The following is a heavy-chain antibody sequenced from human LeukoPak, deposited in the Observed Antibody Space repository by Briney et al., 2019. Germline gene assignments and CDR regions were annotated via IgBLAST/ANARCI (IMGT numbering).Heavy chain of an antibody. CDR1: GYTFTSYA. V-gene: IGHV1-69*04. D-gene: IGHD2-2*01. Sequence: SVKVSCKASGYTFTSYAISWVRQAPGQGLEWMGRIIPILGIANYAQKFQGRVTITADKSTSTAYMELSSLRSEDTAVYYCARGRDIVVVPAAIDDAFDIWGQGTMVTVSS. CDR3: ARGRDIVVVPAAIDDAFDI. CDR2: IIPILGIA. J-gene: IGHJ3*02.